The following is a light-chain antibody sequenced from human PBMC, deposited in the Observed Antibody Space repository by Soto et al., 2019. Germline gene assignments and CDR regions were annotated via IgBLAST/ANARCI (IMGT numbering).Light chain of an antibody. CDR2: GAS. Sequence: EIVMTQSPATLSVSPGERATLSCRASQSVSSNLAWYQQKPGQARRLLIYGASTRATGTPARFSGSGSGTEFTLTISSLQSEDFAVYYCQQHNNWPPYTFGQGTKLEIK. V-gene: IGKV3-15*01. J-gene: IGKJ2*01. CDR3: QQHNNWPPYT. CDR1: QSVSSN.